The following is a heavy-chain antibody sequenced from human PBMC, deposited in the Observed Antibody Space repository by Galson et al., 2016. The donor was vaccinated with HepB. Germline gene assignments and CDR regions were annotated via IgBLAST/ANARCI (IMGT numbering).Heavy chain of an antibody. CDR1: GGTFSSHV. Sequence: SVKVSCKASGGTFSSHVISWVRQAPGQGLEWMGGIIPIFGTVYYAQKFQGRVTITADESTSTAYVELSSLRYDDTAVYYCARDGGKFLERYSYYYGVDVWGQGTTVFVSS. CDR3: ARDGGKFLERYSYYYGVDV. V-gene: IGHV1-69*13. CDR2: IIPIFGTV. D-gene: IGHD3-16*01. J-gene: IGHJ6*02.